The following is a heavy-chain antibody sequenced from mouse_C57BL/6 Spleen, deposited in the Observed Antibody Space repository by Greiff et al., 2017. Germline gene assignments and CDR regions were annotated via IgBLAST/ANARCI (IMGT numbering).Heavy chain of an antibody. D-gene: IGHD3-2*02. J-gene: IGHJ3*01. Sequence: EVKLMESGGGLVQPGGSLSLSCAASGFTFTDYYMSWVRQPPGKALEWLGFIRNKANGYTTEYSASVKGRFTISRDNSQSILYLQMNALRAEDSATYYCARSTAQATSFAYWGQGTLVTVSA. CDR3: ARSTAQATSFAY. CDR1: GFTFTDYY. V-gene: IGHV7-3*01. CDR2: IRNKANGYTT.